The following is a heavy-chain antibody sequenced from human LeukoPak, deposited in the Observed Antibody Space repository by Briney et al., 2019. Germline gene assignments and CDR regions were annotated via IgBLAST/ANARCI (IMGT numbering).Heavy chain of an antibody. CDR2: ISYDGTNK. Sequence: PGGSLRLSCAASGFTFRNYGMHWVRQAPGKGLEWVALISYDGTNKYDADSVKGRFTISRDNSKNTLFLQMNSLRGEDTAVYYCATYCSGASCYSGMAVWGQGTTVTVYS. V-gene: IGHV3-30*03. J-gene: IGHJ6*02. CDR3: ATYCSGASCYSGMAV. D-gene: IGHD2-15*01. CDR1: GFTFRNYG.